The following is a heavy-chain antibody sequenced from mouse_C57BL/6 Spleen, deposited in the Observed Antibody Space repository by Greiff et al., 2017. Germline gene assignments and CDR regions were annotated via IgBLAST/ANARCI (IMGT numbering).Heavy chain of an antibody. CDR1: GYSFTDYN. Sequence: VQLQQSGPELVKPGASVKISCKASGYSFTDYNMNWVKQSNGTSLEWIGVINPNYGTTSYNQKFKGKATLTVDQSSSTAYMQLNSLTSEDSAVYYCARKEDYDYDVGFAYWGQGTLVTVSA. CDR3: ARKEDYDYDVGFAY. J-gene: IGHJ3*01. CDR2: INPNYGTT. D-gene: IGHD2-4*01. V-gene: IGHV1-39*01.